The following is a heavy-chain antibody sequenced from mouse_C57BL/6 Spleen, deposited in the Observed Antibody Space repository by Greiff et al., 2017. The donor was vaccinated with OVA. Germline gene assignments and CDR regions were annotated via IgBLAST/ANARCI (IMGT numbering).Heavy chain of an antibody. Sequence: QVQLKESGPELVKPGASVKISCKASGYAFSSSWMNWVKQRPGTGLEWIGRIYPGDGDTNYNGKFKGKATLTADKSSSTAYMQRSSLTSDDSAVYFCARQTGILYFDYWGQGTTLTVSS. V-gene: IGHV1-82*01. CDR2: IYPGDGDT. J-gene: IGHJ2*01. CDR1: GYAFSSSW. D-gene: IGHD4-1*01. CDR3: ARQTGILYFDY.